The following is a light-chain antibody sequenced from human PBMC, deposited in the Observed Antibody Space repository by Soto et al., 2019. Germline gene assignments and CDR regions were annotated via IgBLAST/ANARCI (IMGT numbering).Light chain of an antibody. CDR3: MLDYDYPRT. CDR1: QGISSW. Sequence: QIIQSPSTLSVSTGDRVTITCRASQGISSWLAWYQQKPGKAPKLLIYKAPMLEIGVPSRFSGSGSGADSSLTIGRRHPEDFATYCCMLDYDYPRTFGQGAKV. CDR2: KAP. V-gene: IGKV1-5*03. J-gene: IGKJ1*01.